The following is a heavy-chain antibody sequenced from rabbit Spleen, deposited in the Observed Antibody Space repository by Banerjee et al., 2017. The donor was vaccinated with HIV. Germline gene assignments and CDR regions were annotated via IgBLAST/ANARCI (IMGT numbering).Heavy chain of an antibody. D-gene: IGHD8-1*01. CDR2: IDAGSSGFT. CDR3: ARDTGSSFSSYGMDL. CDR1: GVSFSSSSY. J-gene: IGHJ6*01. Sequence: ESGGGLVKPGASLTLTCTASGVSFSSSSYMCWVRQAPGKGLEWIACIDAGSSGFTYFASWAKGRFTCSKTSSTTATLQMTRLTVADTATYFCARDTGSSFSSYGMDLWGQGTLVTVS. V-gene: IGHV1S40*01.